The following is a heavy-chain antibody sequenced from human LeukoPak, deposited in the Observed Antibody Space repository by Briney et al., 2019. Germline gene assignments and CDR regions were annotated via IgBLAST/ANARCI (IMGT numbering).Heavy chain of an antibody. CDR1: GFTFSSYW. V-gene: IGHV3-7*01. D-gene: IGHD3-22*01. Sequence: GGSLRLSCAASGFTFSSYWMSWVRQAPGKGLEWVANIKQDGSEKYYVDSVKGRFTISRDNAKNSLNLQMNSLRAEDTAVYYCARSRITMIVVVIRIDAFDIWGQGTMVTVSS. CDR2: IKQDGSEK. J-gene: IGHJ3*02. CDR3: ARSRITMIVVVIRIDAFDI.